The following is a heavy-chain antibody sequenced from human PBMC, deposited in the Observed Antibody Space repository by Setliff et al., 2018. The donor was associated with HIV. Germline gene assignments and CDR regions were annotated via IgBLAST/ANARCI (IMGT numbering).Heavy chain of an antibody. CDR1: GYSISSGYY. V-gene: IGHV4-38-2*01. CDR3: ARGGGFWSGQLDY. D-gene: IGHD3-3*01. CDR2: IYHSGST. Sequence: SETLSLTCAVSGYSISSGYYWGWIRQPPGKGLEWIGSIYHSGSTYYNPSLKSRVTISVDTSKNQFSLKLSSVTAADTAVYFCARGGGFWSGQLDYWGQGTLVTVS. J-gene: IGHJ4*02.